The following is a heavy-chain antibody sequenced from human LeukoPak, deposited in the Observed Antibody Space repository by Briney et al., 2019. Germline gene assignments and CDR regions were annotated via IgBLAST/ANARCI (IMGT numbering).Heavy chain of an antibody. CDR1: GFTFSSYA. CDR2: ISGGGGSST. D-gene: IGHD6-13*01. J-gene: IGHJ4*02. CDR3: ANSAAVGTFY. Sequence: GGSLRLSCAASGFTFSSYAMSWVRQAPGKGLEWVSAISGGGGSSTYYADSVKGRSTISRDTSKNTLYLQMNSLRAEDTAIYYCANSAAVGTFYWGQGTLVTVSS. V-gene: IGHV3-23*01.